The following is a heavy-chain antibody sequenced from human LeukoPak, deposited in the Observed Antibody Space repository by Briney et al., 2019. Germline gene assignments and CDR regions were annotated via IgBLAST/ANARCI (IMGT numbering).Heavy chain of an antibody. V-gene: IGHV3-48*03. J-gene: IGHJ4*02. Sequence: GGSLRLSCAASGFTFSSYEMNWVRQAPGKGLEWVSYISSSGSTIYYADSVKGRFTISRDNAKNSLYLQMNSLRAEDTAVYYWARDGSYYGSGSYLDYWGQGTLVTVSS. CDR2: ISSSGSTI. D-gene: IGHD3-10*01. CDR3: ARDGSYYGSGSYLDY. CDR1: GFTFSSYE.